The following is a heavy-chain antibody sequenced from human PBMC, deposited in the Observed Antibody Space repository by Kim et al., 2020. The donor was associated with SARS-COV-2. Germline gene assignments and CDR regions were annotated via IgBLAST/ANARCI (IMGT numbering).Heavy chain of an antibody. J-gene: IGHJ4*02. D-gene: IGHD2-2*01. Sequence: GGSLRLSCSASDFSFTNFGFHWVRQAPGKGVEYVSAINSNGGSTYYGDSVKGRFTISRDNSKNTVYLQMSSLRPEDTAVYYCVSRNCSTTRCYDDYWGQGTLVTVSS. CDR1: DFSFTNFG. CDR3: VSRNCSTTRCYDDY. V-gene: IGHV3-64D*06. CDR2: INSNGGST.